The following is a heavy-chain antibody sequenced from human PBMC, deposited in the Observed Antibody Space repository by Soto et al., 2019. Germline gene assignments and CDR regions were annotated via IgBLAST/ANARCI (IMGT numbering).Heavy chain of an antibody. D-gene: IGHD3-3*01. CDR1: GFTFSSYS. V-gene: IGHV3-21*01. CDR2: ISSSSSYI. J-gene: IGHJ6*02. CDR3: ARLYYDFWSGDYYGMDV. Sequence: PGGSLRLSCAASGFTFSSYSMNWVRQAPGKGLEWVSSISSSSSYIYYADSVKGRFTISRDNAKNSLYLQMNSLRAEDTAVYYCARLYYDFWSGDYYGMDVWGQGTTVTVSS.